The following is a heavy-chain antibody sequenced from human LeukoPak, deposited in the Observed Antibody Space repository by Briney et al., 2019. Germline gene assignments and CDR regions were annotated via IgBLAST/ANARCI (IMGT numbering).Heavy chain of an antibody. CDR3: ASNFNYYDSSGYYSPFDY. J-gene: IGHJ4*02. V-gene: IGHV3-21*01. CDR1: GFTFSSYS. D-gene: IGHD3-22*01. Sequence: PGGPLRLSCAASGFTFSSYSMNWVRQAPGKGLEWVSSISCSSSYIYYADSVKGRFTISRDNAKNSLYLQMNSLRAEDTAVYYCASNFNYYDSSGYYSPFDYWGQGTLVTVSS. CDR2: ISCSSSYI.